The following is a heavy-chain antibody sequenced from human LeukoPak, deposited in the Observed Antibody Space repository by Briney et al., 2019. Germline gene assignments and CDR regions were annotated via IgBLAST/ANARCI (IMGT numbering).Heavy chain of an antibody. Sequence: GGSLRLSCAASGFTFSSYGMHWVRQAPGKGLEWVAVISYDGSNKYYADSVKGRFTISRDNSKNTLYLQMNSLRAEDTAVYYCAKLYRYCSSTSCPNAFDIWGQGTMVTVSS. D-gene: IGHD2-2*01. CDR1: GFTFSSYG. V-gene: IGHV3-30*18. CDR2: ISYDGSNK. CDR3: AKLYRYCSSTSCPNAFDI. J-gene: IGHJ3*02.